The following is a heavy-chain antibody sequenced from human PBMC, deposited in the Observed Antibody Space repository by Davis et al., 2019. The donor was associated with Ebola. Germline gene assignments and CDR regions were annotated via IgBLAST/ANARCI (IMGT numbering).Heavy chain of an antibody. D-gene: IGHD3-9*01. CDR3: ARLIGMTGYFVSRYYYGMDV. J-gene: IGHJ6*02. CDR1: GYSFTSYW. V-gene: IGHV5-51*01. Sequence: GESLKISCKCSGYSFTSYWIGWVRQLPGKGLEWRGIIYPGDSDTRYSPSFQGQVTISADKSISTAYLQWSSLKASDTAMYYCARLIGMTGYFVSRYYYGMDVWGQGTTVTVSS. CDR2: IYPGDSDT.